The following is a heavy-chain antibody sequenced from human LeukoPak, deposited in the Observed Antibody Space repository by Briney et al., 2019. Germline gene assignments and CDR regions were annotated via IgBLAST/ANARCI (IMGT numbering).Heavy chain of an antibody. CDR2: IYYRGST. Sequence: SETLSLTCTVSGGSISSDYWSWIWQPPGKGLEWIGYIYYRGSTNYNPSLKSRVTISVDTSKNQFSLKLSSVTAADTAVYYCARLSGYSSGHYYSDYWGQGTLVTVSS. D-gene: IGHD3-22*01. CDR3: ARLSGYSSGHYYSDY. V-gene: IGHV4-59*01. CDR1: GGSISSDY. J-gene: IGHJ4*02.